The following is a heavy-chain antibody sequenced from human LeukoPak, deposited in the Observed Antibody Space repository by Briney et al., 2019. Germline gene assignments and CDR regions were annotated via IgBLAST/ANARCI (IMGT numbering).Heavy chain of an antibody. CDR3: ARAGYSMDTEYFQH. CDR2: ISNSGTAI. D-gene: IGHD5-18*01. Sequence: GGSLRLSCAASGFTFSSYEMNWIRQAPGKGLEWVSYISNSGTAIYYADSVKGRFTISRDNAKSSLYLQMNSLRAEDTAVYYCARAGYSMDTEYFQHWGQGTLVTVSS. CDR1: GFTFSSYE. J-gene: IGHJ1*01. V-gene: IGHV3-48*03.